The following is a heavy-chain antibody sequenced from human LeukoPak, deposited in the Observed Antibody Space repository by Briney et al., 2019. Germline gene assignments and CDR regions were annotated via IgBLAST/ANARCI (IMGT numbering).Heavy chain of an antibody. CDR1: GFTFSSYA. Sequence: GGSLRLSCAASGFTFSSYAMHWVRQAPGKGLEWVAVISYDGSNKYYADSVKGRFTISRDNSKNTLYLQMNSLRAEDTAVYYCAKDSYGMDVWGQGTTVTVSS. CDR3: AKDSYGMDV. V-gene: IGHV3-30*04. J-gene: IGHJ6*02. CDR2: ISYDGSNK.